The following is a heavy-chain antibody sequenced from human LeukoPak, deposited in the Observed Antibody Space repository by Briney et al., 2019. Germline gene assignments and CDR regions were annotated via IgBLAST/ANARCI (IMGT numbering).Heavy chain of an antibody. J-gene: IGHJ6*03. Sequence: GESLKISCQGSGYSFSTYWIGWVRQMPGKDLEWMGIIYPGDSDTRYSPSFQGQVTISADKSISTAYLQWSSLKASDTAMYYCARTGQPSFYRYMDVWGKGTTVTVSS. D-gene: IGHD1-1*01. CDR3: ARTGQPSFYRYMDV. CDR2: IYPGDSDT. CDR1: GYSFSTYW. V-gene: IGHV5-51*01.